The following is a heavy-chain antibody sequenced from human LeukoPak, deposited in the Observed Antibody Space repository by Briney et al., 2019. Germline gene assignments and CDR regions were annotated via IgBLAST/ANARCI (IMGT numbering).Heavy chain of an antibody. Sequence: SETLSLTCTVSGGSISSYYWSWIRQPPGKGLEWIGYIYYSGSTNYNPSLKSRVTISVDTSKNQFSLKLSSVTAADTAVYYCAGYGSGSLDAFDIWGQGTMVTVSS. J-gene: IGHJ3*02. V-gene: IGHV4-59*01. CDR2: IYYSGST. D-gene: IGHD3-10*01. CDR3: AGYGSGSLDAFDI. CDR1: GGSISSYY.